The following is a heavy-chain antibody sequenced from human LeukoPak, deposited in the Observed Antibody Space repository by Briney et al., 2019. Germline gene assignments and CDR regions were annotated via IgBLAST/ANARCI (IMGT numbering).Heavy chain of an antibody. CDR1: GFSFSSSW. CDR3: AKCCAFGI. J-gene: IGHJ3*02. CDR2: IKEDGSEK. V-gene: IGHV3-7*02. D-gene: IGHD5/OR15-5a*01. Sequence: QPGGSLRLSCAASGFSFSSSWMSWVRQAPGKGLEWVANIKEDGSEKYYADSVKGRFAISRDNAKNSLYLQMNSLRAEDTAVYYCAKCCAFGIWGQGTLVTVSS.